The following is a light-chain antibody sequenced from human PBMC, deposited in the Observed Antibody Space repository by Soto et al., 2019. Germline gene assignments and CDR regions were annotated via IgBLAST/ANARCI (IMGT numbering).Light chain of an antibody. CDR2: GPT. J-gene: IGKJ2*01. CDR3: QQYGSSPPYT. Sequence: EVGLTQSPATLSFSPGEKATLSCRASQSVSNNYLACYQKKRGQAPKLLIFGPTDKATGIPDRFSGSGSGTDFTLTISRLEPEDFAVYYCQQYGSSPPYTFGQGTKLEIK. V-gene: IGKV3-20*01. CDR1: QSVSNNY.